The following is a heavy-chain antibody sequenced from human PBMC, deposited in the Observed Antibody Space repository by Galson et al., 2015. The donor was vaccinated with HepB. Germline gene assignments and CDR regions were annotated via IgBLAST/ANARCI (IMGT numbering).Heavy chain of an antibody. Sequence: SLRLSCAASGFTFSSYAMSWVRQAPEKGLEWVSGISGGGGSTYYAGSVKGRFTISRDNSKNTLYLQMNSLRAEDAALYYCAKTYDFASGSYRPFDSWGQGTLVTVSS. CDR2: ISGGGGST. CDR3: AKTYDFASGSYRPFDS. J-gene: IGHJ4*02. CDR1: GFTFSSYA. D-gene: IGHD3-10*01. V-gene: IGHV3-23*01.